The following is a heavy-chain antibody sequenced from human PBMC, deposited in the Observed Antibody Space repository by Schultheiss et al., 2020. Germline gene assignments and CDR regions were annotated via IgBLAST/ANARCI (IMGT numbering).Heavy chain of an antibody. CDR1: GFTFSNAW. D-gene: IGHD3-10*01. CDR3: TTDMSITMVRGVIYGMDV. Sequence: GGSLRLSCAASGFTFSNAWMNWVRQAPGKGLEWVGRIKSKTDGGTTDYAAPVKGRFTISRDDSKNTLYLQMNSLKTEDTAVYYCTTDMSITMVRGVIYGMDVWGQGTTVTVSS. V-gene: IGHV3-15*07. J-gene: IGHJ6*02. CDR2: IKSKTDGGTT.